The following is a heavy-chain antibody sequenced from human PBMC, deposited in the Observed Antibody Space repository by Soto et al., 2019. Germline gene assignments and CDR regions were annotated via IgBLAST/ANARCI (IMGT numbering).Heavy chain of an antibody. Sequence: GASVQVSCKASGYTFTGYIMHWVRQAPGQGLEWMGWINPNSGGTNYAQKFQGRVTMTRDTSISTAYMELSRLRSDDTAVYYCARSDYDILTGRHWGQGTLVTVSS. D-gene: IGHD3-9*01. J-gene: IGHJ4*02. CDR3: ARSDYDILTGRH. CDR2: INPNSGGT. CDR1: GYTFTGYI. V-gene: IGHV1-2*02.